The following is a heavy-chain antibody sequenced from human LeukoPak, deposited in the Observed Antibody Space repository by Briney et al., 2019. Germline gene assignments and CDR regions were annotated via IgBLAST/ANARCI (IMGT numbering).Heavy chain of an antibody. J-gene: IGHJ5*02. CDR3: ARQKDLRASGGNRGGYCSSTSCRLFDP. D-gene: IGHD2-2*01. CDR2: IYYSGST. CDR1: GGSISSSSYY. V-gene: IGHV4-39*01. Sequence: SETLSLTCTVSGGSISSSSYYWGWIRQPPGKGLEWIGSIYYSGSTYYNPSLKSRVTISVDTSKNQSSLKLSSVTAADTAVYYCARQKDLRASGGNRGGYCSSTSCRLFDPWGQGTLVTVSS.